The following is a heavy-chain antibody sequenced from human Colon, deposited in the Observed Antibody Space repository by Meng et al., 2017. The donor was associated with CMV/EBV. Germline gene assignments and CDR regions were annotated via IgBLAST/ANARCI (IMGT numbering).Heavy chain of an antibody. D-gene: IGHD3-22*01. CDR3: ARENGAGVRYHESGGYLTDAYYYYGMDV. V-gene: IGHV4-61*01. Sequence: SETLSLTCIVSGASINSGTFYWYWVRQPPGKGLWWIGYISHSGTTHFNPSLKSRVTMSRDPSKHRFSLKMRSVTAADKAVYYCARENGAGVRYHESGGYLTDAYYYYGMDVWGQGTTVTVSS. J-gene: IGHJ6*02. CDR2: ISHSGTT. CDR1: GASINSGTFY.